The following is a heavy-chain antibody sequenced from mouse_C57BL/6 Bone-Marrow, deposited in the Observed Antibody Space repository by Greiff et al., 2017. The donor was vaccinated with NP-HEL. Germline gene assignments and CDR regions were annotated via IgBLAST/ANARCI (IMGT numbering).Heavy chain of an antibody. Sequence: EVKLMESGPSLVRPSQTLSLTCTVTGFSINSDCYWIWIRQFPGNKLEYIGYTFYSGITYYNPSLESRIYITRDTSKNQFSLKLSSVTTEDTATYYCASEGDYNNYVAWFDYWGQGTLVTVSA. CDR1: GFSINSDCY. V-gene: IGHV3-3*01. D-gene: IGHD2-5*01. J-gene: IGHJ3*01. CDR2: TFYSGIT. CDR3: ASEGDYNNYVAWFDY.